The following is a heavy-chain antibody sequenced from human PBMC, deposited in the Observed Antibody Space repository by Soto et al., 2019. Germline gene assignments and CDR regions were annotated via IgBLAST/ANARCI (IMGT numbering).Heavy chain of an antibody. J-gene: IGHJ3*02. Sequence: EAQLLESGGELIQPGGSLRLYCAASGFTYSSHGMSWVRQAPGKGLEWIAGLSRGGGSTYYADSVKGRFTISRDNSKNTLDLIMNSLRVEDTALYYCARDGQYRTDGFDIGGQGTMVSVSS. CDR3: ARDGQYRTDGFDI. CDR1: GFTYSSHG. D-gene: IGHD5-12*01. V-gene: IGHV3-23*01. CDR2: LSRGGGST.